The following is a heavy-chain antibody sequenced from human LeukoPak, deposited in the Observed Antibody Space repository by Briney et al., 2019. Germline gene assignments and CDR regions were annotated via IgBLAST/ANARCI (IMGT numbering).Heavy chain of an antibody. CDR1: GLTFSTYA. J-gene: IGHJ4*02. CDR3: AKDLGSSFEYVWGINRYSPSFDY. Sequence: PGGSLRLSVAAPGLTFSTYAISWVRKPPGKGLRWASPIIATVVGPYHAYSVKGRFRISRDNSENTLSLEMSSLRAEDAAVYYCAKDLGSSFEYVWGINRYSPSFDYWGQGTLVTVSS. V-gene: IGHV3-23*01. CDR2: IIATVVGP. D-gene: IGHD3-16*02.